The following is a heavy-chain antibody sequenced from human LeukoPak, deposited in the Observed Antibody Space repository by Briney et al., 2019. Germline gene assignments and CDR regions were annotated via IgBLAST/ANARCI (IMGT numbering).Heavy chain of an antibody. V-gene: IGHV4-34*01. J-gene: IGHJ5*02. D-gene: IGHD3-10*01. CDR3: ASHRHYYGSGSYGWFDP. Sequence: SETLSLTCAVSGGSFSGYYWSWIRQPPGKGLEWIGEINHSGSTNCNPSLKSRVTISVDTSKNQFSLKLSSVTAADTAVYYCASHRHYYGSGSYGWFDPWGQGTLVTVSS. CDR1: GGSFSGYY. CDR2: INHSGST.